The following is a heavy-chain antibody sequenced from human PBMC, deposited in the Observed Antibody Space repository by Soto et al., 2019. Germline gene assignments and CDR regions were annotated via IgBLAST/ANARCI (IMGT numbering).Heavy chain of an antibody. D-gene: IGHD1-26*01. Sequence: QVHLQESGPGLVKPSETLSLTCSFSTASISSYYWSWIRQPPGKGLEWIGYIYYSGSASYNPSLKCRITISVDTSKTQFSLKLSSVTAADTAIYYCASRITGATPYFDYWGQGILVTFSS. CDR3: ASRITGATPYFDY. CDR2: IYYSGSA. CDR1: TASISSYY. J-gene: IGHJ4*02. V-gene: IGHV4-59*01.